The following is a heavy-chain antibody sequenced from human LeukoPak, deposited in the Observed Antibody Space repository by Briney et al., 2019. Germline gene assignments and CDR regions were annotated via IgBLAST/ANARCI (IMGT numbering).Heavy chain of an antibody. CDR2: IIPIFGTA. J-gene: IGHJ6*03. Sequence: GASVKVFCKASRDTFSSYAISWVRQAPGQGLEWMGGIIPIFGTAIYAQKFQGRVTITADKSTSTAYMELSSLRSEDTAVYYCARGYCTNCVCRKRIKQYYYYYMDVWGKGTTVTVSS. CDR1: RDTFSSYA. V-gene: IGHV1-69*06. CDR3: ARGYCTNCVCRKRIKQYYYYYMDV. D-gene: IGHD2-8*01.